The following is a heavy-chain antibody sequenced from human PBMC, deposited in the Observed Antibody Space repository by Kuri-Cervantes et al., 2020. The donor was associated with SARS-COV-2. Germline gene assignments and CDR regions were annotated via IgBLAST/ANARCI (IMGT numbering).Heavy chain of an antibody. CDR2: INPSGGST. CDR1: GDTFNIYY. J-gene: IGHJ4*02. D-gene: IGHD3-3*01. V-gene: IGHV1-46*02. CDR3: ARGPLGSYDFWSGYYHNYDY. Sequence: ASVKVSCKASGDTFNIYYMYWVRQAPGQGLEWMGIINPSGGSTSYAQKFQGRVTMTRDTSTSTVYMELSSLRSEDTAVYYCARGPLGSYDFWSGYYHNYDYWGQRTLVTVSS.